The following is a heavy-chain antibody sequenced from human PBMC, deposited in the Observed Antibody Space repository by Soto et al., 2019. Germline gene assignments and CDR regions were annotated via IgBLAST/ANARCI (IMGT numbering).Heavy chain of an antibody. CDR3: ARGPLDYPIPDFDY. Sequence: QVQLLQSGAEVKKPGASVKVSCKASGYTFTSYGISWVRQAPGQGLEWMGWISTFNSHTDYAQKVQGRVAMTTDRXPGTASMELRSLRSDDPAVYYCARGPLDYPIPDFDYWGQGTLVTVSS. J-gene: IGHJ4*02. V-gene: IGHV1-18*01. CDR1: GYTFTSYG. CDR2: ISTFNSHT. D-gene: IGHD2-8*01.